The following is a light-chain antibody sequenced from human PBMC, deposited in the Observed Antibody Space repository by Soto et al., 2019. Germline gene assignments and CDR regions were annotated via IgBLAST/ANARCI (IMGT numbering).Light chain of an antibody. CDR2: VGTGGSVG. V-gene: IGLV9-49*01. J-gene: IGLJ1*01. Sequence: QLVLTQPPSASASLGASVTLTCTLSSGYSNYKVDWYQQRPGKGPRFVMRVGTGGSVGSKGDGIPDRFSVLGTGLNRYLTIKNIQEEDESDYHCGADHGSGSNFVYVFGTGTKLTVL. CDR3: GADHGSGSNFVYV. CDR1: SGYSNYK.